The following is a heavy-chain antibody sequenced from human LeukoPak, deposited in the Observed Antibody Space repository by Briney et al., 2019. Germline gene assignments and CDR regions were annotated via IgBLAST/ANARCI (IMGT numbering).Heavy chain of an antibody. CDR1: GGTFSSYA. CDR3: ARDGYNTGANDY. CDR2: IIPIFGTA. V-gene: IGHV1-69*05. D-gene: IGHD5-24*01. Sequence: ASVEVSCKASGGTFSSYAISWVRQAPGQGLEWMGGIIPIFGTANYAQKFQGRVTITTDESTSTAYMELSSLRSEDTAVYYCARDGYNTGANDYWGQGTLVTVSS. J-gene: IGHJ4*02.